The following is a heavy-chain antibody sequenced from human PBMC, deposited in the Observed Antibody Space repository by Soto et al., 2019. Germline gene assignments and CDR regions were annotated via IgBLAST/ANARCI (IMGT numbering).Heavy chain of an antibody. D-gene: IGHD3-16*01. CDR2: ISPYTGNT. V-gene: IGHV1-18*01. J-gene: IGHJ6*02. CDR3: VMVDNYVTPTPQDV. Sequence: QVQLVQSGDEVKKPGASVKVSCKASGYIFVNYGIAWVRQAPGQGLEWMGWISPYTGNTHSATTVQGRLTMTTDTSTSTAYMDLGSLTSDDTAVYYCVMVDNYVTPTPQDVSGQGTTVTVSS. CDR1: GYIFVNYG.